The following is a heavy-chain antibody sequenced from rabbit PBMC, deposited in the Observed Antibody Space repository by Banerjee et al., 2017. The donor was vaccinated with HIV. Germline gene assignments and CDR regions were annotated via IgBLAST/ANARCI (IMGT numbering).Heavy chain of an antibody. V-gene: IGHV1S8*01. CDR3: ARDGVYTGPDYDL. J-gene: IGHJ3*01. CDR2: IFGNT. Sequence: IFGNTDYASWVNGRFTISSHNAQNTLYLQMTSLTAADTATYFCARDGVYTGPDYDLWGQGTLVTVS. D-gene: IGHD2-1*01.